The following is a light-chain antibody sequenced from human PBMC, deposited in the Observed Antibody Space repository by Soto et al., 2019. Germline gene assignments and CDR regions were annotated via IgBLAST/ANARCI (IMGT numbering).Light chain of an antibody. CDR1: QNINTW. CDR2: DAS. J-gene: IGKJ1*01. CDR3: KEYNSRQGT. V-gene: IGKV1-5*01. Sequence: DIQMTQSPSTLSASVGDRVTLTCRASQNINTWLAWYQRKPGKAPKLLIYDASSSGSGVPSRFSGSGSETEFTLTISSLQPDDFATYYCKEYNSRQGTFGQGTKVEIK.